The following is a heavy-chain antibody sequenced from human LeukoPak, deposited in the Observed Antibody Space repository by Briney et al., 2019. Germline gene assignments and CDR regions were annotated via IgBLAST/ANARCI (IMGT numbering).Heavy chain of an antibody. J-gene: IGHJ4*02. CDR2: ISGSGGST. V-gene: IGHV3-23*01. D-gene: IGHD3-22*01. CDR1: GFTFSSYA. CDR3: AKDHDPADYYDSSGSPNEFDY. Sequence: GGSLRLSCAASGFTFSSYAMSWVRQAPGKGLEWVSAISGSGGSTYYADSVKGRFTISRDNSKNTLYLQMNSLRAEDTVVYYCAKDHDPADYYDSSGSPNEFDYWGQGTLVTVSS.